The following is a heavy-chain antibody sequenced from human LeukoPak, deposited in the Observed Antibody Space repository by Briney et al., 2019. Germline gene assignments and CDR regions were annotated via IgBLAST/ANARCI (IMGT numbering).Heavy chain of an antibody. Sequence: NPSETMSLTCTVSGGSLNHNYWSWIRQPPGEGLEWVGYIYYSGDTSYSPSLKSRVTISVDTSKNQFSLKLTSVTPADTAVYYCGRGAARPRHFYYWGQGALVTVSS. CDR2: IYYSGDT. V-gene: IGHV4-59*01. CDR3: GRGAARPRHFYY. J-gene: IGHJ4*02. D-gene: IGHD6-6*01. CDR1: GGSLNHNY.